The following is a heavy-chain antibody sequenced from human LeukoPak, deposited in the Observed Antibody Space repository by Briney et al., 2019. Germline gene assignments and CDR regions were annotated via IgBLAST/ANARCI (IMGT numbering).Heavy chain of an antibody. CDR1: GYSFPSYW. CDR2: IAPSDSYT. D-gene: IGHD3-22*01. J-gene: IGHJ5*02. CDR3: VRQPPGVYDTTQNWFDP. Sequence: PGESLKISCKVSGYSFPSYWITWVRQVPGKGLEWMGRIAPSDSYTNYNPSLEGHVTMSVEKSITTVYLQWSSLKASDTAMYYCVRQPPGVYDTTQNWFDPWGQGTLVTVSS. V-gene: IGHV5-10-1*01.